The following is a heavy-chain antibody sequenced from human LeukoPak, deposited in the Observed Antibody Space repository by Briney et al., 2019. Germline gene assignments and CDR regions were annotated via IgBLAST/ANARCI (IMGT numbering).Heavy chain of an antibody. D-gene: IGHD3-22*01. CDR2: INHSGST. V-gene: IGHV4-34*01. CDR3: ARAYDSSGYYPG. Sequence: SETLSLTCADYGGSFSGYYWSWIRQPPGKGLEWIGEINHSGSTNYNPSLKSRVTISVDTSKNQFSLKLSSVTAADTAVYYCARAYDSSGYYPGWGQGTLVSVSS. CDR1: GGSFSGYY. J-gene: IGHJ4*02.